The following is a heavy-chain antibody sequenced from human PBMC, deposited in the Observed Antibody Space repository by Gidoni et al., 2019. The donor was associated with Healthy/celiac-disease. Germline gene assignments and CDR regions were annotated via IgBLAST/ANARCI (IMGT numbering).Heavy chain of an antibody. J-gene: IGHJ4*02. D-gene: IGHD3-22*01. V-gene: IGHV3-23*01. CDR3: AKDPLYYYDSSGENVDY. CDR1: GFTFSSYA. Sequence: EVQLLESGGGLVQPGGSLRLSCAASGFTFSSYAMSWVRQAPGKGLAWVSAISGSGGSTYYADSVKGRFTISRDNSKNTLYLQMNSLRAEDTAVYYCAKDPLYYYDSSGENVDYWGQGTLVTVSS. CDR2: ISGSGGST.